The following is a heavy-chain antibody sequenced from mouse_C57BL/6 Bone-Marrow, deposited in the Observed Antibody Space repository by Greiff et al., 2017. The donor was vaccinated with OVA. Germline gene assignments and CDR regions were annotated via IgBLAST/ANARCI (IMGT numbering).Heavy chain of an antibody. CDR3: ARYSPWFAY. CDR1: GYTFTDYY. V-gene: IGHV1-19*01. J-gene: IGHJ3*01. CDR2: INPYNGGT. Sequence: SGPVLVKPGASVKMSCKASGYTFTDYYMNWVKQSHGKSLEWIGVINPYNGGTSYNQKFKGKATLTVDKSSSTAYMELNSLTSEDSAVYYCARYSPWFAYWGQGTLVTVSA.